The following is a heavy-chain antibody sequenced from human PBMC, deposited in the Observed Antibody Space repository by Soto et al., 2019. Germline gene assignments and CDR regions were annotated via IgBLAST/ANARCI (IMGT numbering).Heavy chain of an antibody. D-gene: IGHD5-12*01. J-gene: IGHJ4*02. CDR3: AADISRDGYNQHDY. V-gene: IGHV1-58*01. CDR2: IVVGSGNT. CDR1: GFTFTSSA. Sequence: SVKVSCKASGFTFTSSAVQWVRQARGQRLEWIGWIVVGSGNTDYAQKFQERVTITRDMSTSTAYMELSSLRSEDTAVYYCAADISRDGYNQHDYLGQGTLDTASS.